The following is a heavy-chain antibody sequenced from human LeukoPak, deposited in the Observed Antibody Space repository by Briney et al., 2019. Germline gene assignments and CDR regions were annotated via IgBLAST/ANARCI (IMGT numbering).Heavy chain of an antibody. CDR1: GFTFSSYE. CDR2: ISSSGTTT. J-gene: IGHJ4*02. V-gene: IGHV3-48*03. D-gene: IGHD6-19*01. CDR3: ARSSSGWRDFDY. Sequence: PGGSLRLSCAASGFTFSSYEMNWVRQAPGKGLEWVSYISSSGTTTHYADSVRGRFTISRDNAKNSLYLQMNSLRAEDTAVYYCARSSSGWRDFDYWGQGTLVTVSS.